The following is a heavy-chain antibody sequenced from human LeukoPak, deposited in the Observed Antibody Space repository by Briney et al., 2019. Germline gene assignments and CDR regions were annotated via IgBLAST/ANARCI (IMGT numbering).Heavy chain of an antibody. CDR3: ASNPMYYDILTGYYPGYYFDY. J-gene: IGHJ4*02. Sequence: SVKVSCKASGGTFSSYAISWVRQAPGQGLEWMGGIIPTFGTANYAQKFQGRVTITADESTSTAYMELSSLRSEDTAVYYCASNPMYYDILTGYYPGYYFDYWGQGTLVTVSS. D-gene: IGHD3-9*01. CDR2: IIPTFGTA. CDR1: GGTFSSYA. V-gene: IGHV1-69*13.